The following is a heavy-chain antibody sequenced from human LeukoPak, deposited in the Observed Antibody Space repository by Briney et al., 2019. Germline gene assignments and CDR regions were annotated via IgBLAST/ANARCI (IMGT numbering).Heavy chain of an antibody. CDR1: GLSFSTYW. V-gene: IGHV3-7*01. Sequence: GGSLRLSCAASGLSFSTYWMNWVRQPPGKGLEWVANIMRDGSEKYYVDSVKGRFTISRDNAKNSLYLQMNSLRAEDTAVYYCARDPSRGYSYGYADYWGQGNLVIVSS. CDR2: IMRDGSEK. D-gene: IGHD5-18*01. CDR3: ARDPSRGYSYGYADY. J-gene: IGHJ4*02.